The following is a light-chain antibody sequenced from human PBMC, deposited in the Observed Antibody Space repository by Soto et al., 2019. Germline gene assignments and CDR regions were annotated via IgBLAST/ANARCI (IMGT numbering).Light chain of an antibody. Sequence: IQLTQSPSSLSASVGDRVSITCRASQDIKTYLAWYQQKQGKAPKLLISGTFTLQSGVPSRCNGSGSGTDFTLTISRMQPEDFATYDCQHLNNYPPLTFGPGTKVDLE. CDR2: GTF. J-gene: IGKJ3*01. V-gene: IGKV1-9*01. CDR1: QDIKTY. CDR3: QHLNNYPPLT.